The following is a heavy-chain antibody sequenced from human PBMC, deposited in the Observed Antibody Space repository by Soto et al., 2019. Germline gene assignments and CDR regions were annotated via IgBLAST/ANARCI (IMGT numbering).Heavy chain of an antibody. CDR3: ARSDYDFWSGYDAFDI. D-gene: IGHD3-3*01. CDR2: IYPGESDT. V-gene: IGHV5-51*01. CDR1: VYSFTSDW. J-gene: IGHJ3*02. Sequence: GEALKFSCKGYVYSFTSDWVGWVRQMPGKGLEWMGIIYPGESDTRYSPSFQGQVTISADKSISPAYLQWSSLKASDTAMYYCARSDYDFWSGYDAFDIWGQGTIVTVPS.